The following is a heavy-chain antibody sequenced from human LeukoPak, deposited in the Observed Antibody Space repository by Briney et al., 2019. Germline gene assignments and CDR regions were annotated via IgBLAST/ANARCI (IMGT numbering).Heavy chain of an antibody. CDR3: ARTYSRESGYDFVFHY. J-gene: IGHJ4*02. Sequence: QAGGSLRLSCAASGFSFSSYGLHWVRQAPGKGLEWVSAISYDGKNIHYADSVKGRFTISRDNSRNTVYLQMNSLRVEDTAVYYCARTYSRESGYDFVFHYWGQGTRVTVSS. D-gene: IGHD5-12*01. CDR2: ISYDGKNI. CDR1: GFSFSSYG. V-gene: IGHV3-33*01.